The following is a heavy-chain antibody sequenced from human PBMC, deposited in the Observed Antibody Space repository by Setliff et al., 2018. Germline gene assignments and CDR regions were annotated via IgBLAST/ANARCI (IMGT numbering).Heavy chain of an antibody. Sequence: LRLSCAASGFTFSGYAMSWVRQAPGKGLEWVSAISGSGGSTYYADSVKGRFTISRDNSKNTLYLQMNSLRAEDTAVYYCATNGGYCSSTSCSLEDYWGQGTLVTVS. CDR2: ISGSGGST. CDR1: GFTFSGYA. CDR3: ATNGGYCSSTSCSLEDY. J-gene: IGHJ4*02. D-gene: IGHD2-2*01. V-gene: IGHV3-23*01.